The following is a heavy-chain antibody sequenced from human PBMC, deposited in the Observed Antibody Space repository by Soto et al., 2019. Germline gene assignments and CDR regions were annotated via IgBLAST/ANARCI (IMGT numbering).Heavy chain of an antibody. Sequence: GASVKVSCKASGYTFTSYDINWVRQATGQGLEWMGWMNPNSGNTGYAQKFQGRVTMTRNTSISTAYMELSSLRSEDTAVYYCAISVSPRRFWSGYYKGAWFDPWGQGTLVTVSS. D-gene: IGHD3-3*01. J-gene: IGHJ5*02. CDR3: AISVSPRRFWSGYYKGAWFDP. V-gene: IGHV1-8*01. CDR2: MNPNSGNT. CDR1: GYTFTSYD.